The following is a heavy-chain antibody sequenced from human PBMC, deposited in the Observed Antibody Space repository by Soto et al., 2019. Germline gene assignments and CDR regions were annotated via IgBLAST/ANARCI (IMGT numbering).Heavy chain of an antibody. CDR1: GFTFDDYA. V-gene: IGHV3-9*01. CDR2: ISWNSGSI. Sequence: GGSLRLSCAASGFTFDDYAMHWVRQAPGKGLEWVSGISWNSGSIGYADSVKGRFTISRDNAKNSLYLQMNSLRAEDTALYYCAKDRLGVAVAEIDYWGQGTLVTVSS. J-gene: IGHJ4*02. CDR3: AKDRLGVAVAEIDY. D-gene: IGHD6-19*01.